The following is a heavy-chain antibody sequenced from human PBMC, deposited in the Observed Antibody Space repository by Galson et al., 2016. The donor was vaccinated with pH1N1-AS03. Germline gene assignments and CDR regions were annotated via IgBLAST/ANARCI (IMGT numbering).Heavy chain of an antibody. CDR1: GDSVSSNTAA. CDR3: TSDHLGAGPAFDY. D-gene: IGHD1-26*01. J-gene: IGHJ4*02. CDR2: TYYRSKWYN. V-gene: IGHV6-1*01. Sequence: CAISGDSVSSNTAAWNWIRQSPSRGLEWLGRTYYRSKWYNDYAVFVTKRITINPDTSKNQFSLQLKSVTPEDTAVYYCTSDHLGAGPAFDYWGQGTLVTVSS.